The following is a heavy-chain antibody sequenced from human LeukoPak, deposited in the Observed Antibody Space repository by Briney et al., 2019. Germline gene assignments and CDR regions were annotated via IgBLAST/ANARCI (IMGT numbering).Heavy chain of an antibody. J-gene: IGHJ4*02. CDR1: GFTFSDYY. Sequence: PGGSLRLSCAASGFTFSDYYMSWIRQAPGKGLEWVSYISSSGSTIYYADSAKGRFTISRDNAKNSLYLQMNSLRAEDTAVYYCARANYYDSSGLSYWGQGTLVTVSS. CDR3: ARANYYDSSGLSY. CDR2: ISSSGSTI. V-gene: IGHV3-11*01. D-gene: IGHD3-22*01.